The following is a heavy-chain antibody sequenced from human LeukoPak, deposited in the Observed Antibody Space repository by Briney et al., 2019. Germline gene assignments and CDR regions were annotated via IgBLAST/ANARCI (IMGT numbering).Heavy chain of an antibody. Sequence: SVKVSCKASGGTFSSYAISWVRQAPGQGLEWMGGIIPIFGTANYAQKFQGRVTITADESTSTAYMELSSPRSEDTAVYYCARDQDYYGSGSYPLGWFDPWGQGTLVTVSS. V-gene: IGHV1-69*13. CDR2: IIPIFGTA. CDR1: GGTFSSYA. D-gene: IGHD3-10*01. CDR3: ARDQDYYGSGSYPLGWFDP. J-gene: IGHJ5*02.